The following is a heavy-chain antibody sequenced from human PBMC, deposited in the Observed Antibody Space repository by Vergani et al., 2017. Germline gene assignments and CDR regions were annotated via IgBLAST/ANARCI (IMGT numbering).Heavy chain of an antibody. V-gene: IGHV3-33*01. CDR3: ARVIRVDSSSWYDYGMDV. Sequence: QVQLVESGGGVVQPGRSLRLSCAASGFTFSSYGMHWVRQAPGKGLEWVAVIWYDGSNKYYADSVKGRFTISRDNSENTRYLQMNSLRAEDTAVYYCARVIRVDSSSWYDYGMDVWGQGTTVTGSS. D-gene: IGHD6-13*01. CDR1: GFTFSSYG. CDR2: IWYDGSNK. J-gene: IGHJ6*02.